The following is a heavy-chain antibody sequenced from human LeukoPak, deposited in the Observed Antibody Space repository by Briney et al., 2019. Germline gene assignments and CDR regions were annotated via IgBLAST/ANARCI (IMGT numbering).Heavy chain of an antibody. CDR2: MNPNSGNT. D-gene: IGHD6-19*01. J-gene: IGHJ4*02. CDR3: ARVEDSLYSSGWYSIGY. CDR1: GYAFTSYD. Sequence: EASVKVSCKASGYAFTSYDMNWVRQATGQGLEWMGWMNPNSGNTGYVQKFQGRVTMTRNTSISTAYMELSSLRSEDTAVYYCARVEDSLYSSGWYSIGYWGQGTLVTVSS. V-gene: IGHV1-8*01.